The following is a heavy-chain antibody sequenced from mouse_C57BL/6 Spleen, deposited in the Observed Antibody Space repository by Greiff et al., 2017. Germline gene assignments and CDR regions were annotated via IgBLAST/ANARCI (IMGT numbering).Heavy chain of an antibody. CDR1: GYTFTSYW. Sequence: QVQLQQPGAELVMPGASVKLSCKASGYTFTSYWMHWVKQRPGQGLEWIGEIDPSDSYTNYNQKFKGKSTLTVDKSSSTAYMQLSSLTSEDSAVYYCAREYAAGFAYWGQGTLVTVSA. CDR2: IDPSDSYT. D-gene: IGHD2-10*02. V-gene: IGHV1-69*01. CDR3: AREYAAGFAY. J-gene: IGHJ3*01.